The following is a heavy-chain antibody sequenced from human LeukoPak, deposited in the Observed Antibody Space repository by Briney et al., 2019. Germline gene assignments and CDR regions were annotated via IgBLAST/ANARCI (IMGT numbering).Heavy chain of an antibody. D-gene: IGHD4-23*01. CDR3: ARDGRDGGNSFDY. J-gene: IGHJ4*02. CDR1: GDSVSSNGAA. V-gene: IGHV6-1*01. Sequence: SQTLSLTCAISGDSVSSNGAAWNWIRHSPSRGLEWLGRTYYRSKGYSDYAVSVKSRITINPDTSKNQFSLQLDSVTPEDTAVYYCARDGRDGGNSFDYWGLGTLVTVSS. CDR2: TYYRSKGYS.